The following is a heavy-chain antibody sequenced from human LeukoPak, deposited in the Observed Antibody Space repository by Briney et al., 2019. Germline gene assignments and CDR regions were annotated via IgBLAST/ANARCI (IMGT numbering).Heavy chain of an antibody. Sequence: ASVKVSCKASGYTFTSYGISWVRQAPGQGLEWMGWISAYNGNTNYAQKLQGRVTMTTDTSTSTAYMELRSLRSDDTAVYYCAAIHYYDSSAPPDYWSQGTLVTVSS. D-gene: IGHD3-22*01. CDR2: ISAYNGNT. V-gene: IGHV1-18*01. CDR3: AAIHYYDSSAPPDY. CDR1: GYTFTSYG. J-gene: IGHJ4*02.